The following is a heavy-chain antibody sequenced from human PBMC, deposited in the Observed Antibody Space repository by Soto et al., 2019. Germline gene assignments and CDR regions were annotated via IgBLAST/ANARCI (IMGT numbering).Heavy chain of an antibody. CDR1: GYTFTGYY. CDR3: ARDNGLEPQFPYYFDY. Sequence: ASVKVSCKASGYTFTGYYMHWVRQAPGQGIEWMGWSNPNSGGTNYAQKFQGWVTMTRDTSISTAYMELSRLRSDDTTVYYCARDNGLEPQFPYYFDYWGQGTLVTVSS. CDR2: SNPNSGGT. V-gene: IGHV1-2*04. D-gene: IGHD1-1*01. J-gene: IGHJ4*02.